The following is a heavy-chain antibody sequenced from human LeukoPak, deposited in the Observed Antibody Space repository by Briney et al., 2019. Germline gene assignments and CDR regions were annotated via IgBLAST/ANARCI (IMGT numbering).Heavy chain of an antibody. CDR3: ASTTGSSDYFDY. CDR1: GFTVSSNY. D-gene: IGHD1-1*01. Sequence: GGSLRLSCAAFGFTVSSNYMSWVRQAPGKGLEWVSVIYSGGSTYYADSVKGRFTISRDNSKNTLYLQMNSLRAGDTAVYYCASTTGSSDYFDYWGQGTLVTVSS. V-gene: IGHV3-66*01. J-gene: IGHJ4*02. CDR2: IYSGGST.